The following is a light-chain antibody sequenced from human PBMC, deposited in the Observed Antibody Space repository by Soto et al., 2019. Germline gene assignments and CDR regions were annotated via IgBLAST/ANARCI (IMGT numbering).Light chain of an antibody. CDR3: GSDEWT. J-gene: IGKJ1*01. V-gene: IGKV3-20*01. CDR1: QSIRSPF. Sequence: EIVLTQSPATLSLSPGESATLTCRASQSIRSPFLAWYQQKPGQAPRLFIHGASSRATGIPDRFSGSGSGTDFTLTISRLEPEDFAVYYCGSDEWTFGQGTKVE. CDR2: GAS.